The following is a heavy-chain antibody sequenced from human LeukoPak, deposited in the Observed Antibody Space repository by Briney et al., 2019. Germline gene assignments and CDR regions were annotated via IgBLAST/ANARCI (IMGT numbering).Heavy chain of an antibody. CDR2: ISSSSSYT. Sequence: GGSLRLSCAASGFTFSDYYMSWIRQAPGKGLEWVSYISSSSSYTNYADSVKGRFTISRDNAKNSLYLQMNSLRAEDTAVYYCAKYSSSRLDYWGQGTLITVSS. J-gene: IGHJ4*02. CDR3: AKYSSSRLDY. V-gene: IGHV3-11*03. CDR1: GFTFSDYY. D-gene: IGHD6-19*01.